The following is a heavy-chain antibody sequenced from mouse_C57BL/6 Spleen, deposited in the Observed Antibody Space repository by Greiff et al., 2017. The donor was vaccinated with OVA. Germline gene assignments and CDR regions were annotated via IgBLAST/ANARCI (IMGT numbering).Heavy chain of an antibody. Sequence: EVKLMESGGGLVQPGGSLKLSCAASGFTFSDYGMAWVRQAPRKGPEWVAFISNLAYSIYYADTVTGRFTISRENAKNTLYLEMSSLRSEDTAMYYCARHGGANWDYFDYWGQGTTLTVSS. D-gene: IGHD4-1*01. CDR1: GFTFSDYG. CDR2: ISNLAYSI. CDR3: ARHGGANWDYFDY. V-gene: IGHV5-15*01. J-gene: IGHJ2*01.